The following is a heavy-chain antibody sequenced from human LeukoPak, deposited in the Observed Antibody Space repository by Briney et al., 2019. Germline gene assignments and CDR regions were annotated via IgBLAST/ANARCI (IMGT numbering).Heavy chain of an antibody. V-gene: IGHV3-48*02. CDR2: MSGSSSTI. J-gene: IGHJ5*02. CDR3: ARDPSVAATGWGRWFDH. D-gene: IGHD6-13*01. CDR1: GFTFSSFS. Sequence: GGSLRLSCAASGFTFSSFSMNWVRQSPGKGLEWLSYMSGSSSTIYYADSVKGRFTISRDNAKNSLYLQMNSLRDEDTAVYYCARDPSVAATGWGRWFDHWGQGTLVTVSS.